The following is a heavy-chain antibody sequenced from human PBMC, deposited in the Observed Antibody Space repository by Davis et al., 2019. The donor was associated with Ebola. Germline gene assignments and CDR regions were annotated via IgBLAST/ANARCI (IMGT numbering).Heavy chain of an antibody. Sequence: PGGSLRLSCSASGFTFSGYSMHWVRQAPGKGLEYVSTISNNNGDTTYYADSVKGRFTISRDNSKNTLYLQMNSLRPEDTAVYYCASGGLPTVTIDCWGQGTLVTVSS. D-gene: IGHD4-11*01. CDR3: ASGGLPTVTIDC. J-gene: IGHJ4*02. CDR1: GFTFSGYS. CDR2: ISNNNGDTT. V-gene: IGHV3-64D*06.